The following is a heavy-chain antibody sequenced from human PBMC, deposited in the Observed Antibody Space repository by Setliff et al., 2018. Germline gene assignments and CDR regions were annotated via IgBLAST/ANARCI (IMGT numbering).Heavy chain of an antibody. J-gene: IGHJ4*02. D-gene: IGHD2-2*01. V-gene: IGHV3-30*04. Sequence: PGGSLRLSCAASGFTFSSYSIHWVRQAPGKGLEWVAVVSHDENTKYYADSVKGRFTVSRDSAKNTVYLQMNSLRVEDTAVYYCVGDYQLLFWGQGTLVTVSS. CDR1: GFTFSSYS. CDR3: VGDYQLLF. CDR2: VSHDENTK.